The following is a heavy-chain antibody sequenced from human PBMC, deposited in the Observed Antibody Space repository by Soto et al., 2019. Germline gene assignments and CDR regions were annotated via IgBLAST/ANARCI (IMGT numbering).Heavy chain of an antibody. CDR2: ISSTTNYI. Sequence: PGGSLRLSCAASGFTFTRYSMNWVRQAPGRGLEWVSSISSTTNYIYYGDSMKGRFTISRDNAKNSLSLEMDSLRVEDTGVYYCAREKTAWPLAYGLDVWGQGTTVTVSS. J-gene: IGHJ6*02. CDR3: AREKTAWPLAYGLDV. V-gene: IGHV3-21*01. CDR1: GFTFTRYS. D-gene: IGHD2-21*02.